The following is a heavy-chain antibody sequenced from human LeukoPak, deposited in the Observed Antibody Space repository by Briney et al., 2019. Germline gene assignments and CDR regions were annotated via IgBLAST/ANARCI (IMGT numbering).Heavy chain of an antibody. CDR2: IYYTGST. J-gene: IGHJ4*02. V-gene: IGHV4-59*01. D-gene: IGHD1-26*01. CDR1: GGSISNYF. CDR3: ARDRGGSDQLFDY. Sequence: PSETLSLTCIVSGGSISNYFWSWIRQPPGRGLEWIGCIYYTGSTNYNPSLKSRVTMSVDTSKNQFSLKLNSVTAADTAVYYCARDRGGSDQLFDYWGQGTLVTVSP.